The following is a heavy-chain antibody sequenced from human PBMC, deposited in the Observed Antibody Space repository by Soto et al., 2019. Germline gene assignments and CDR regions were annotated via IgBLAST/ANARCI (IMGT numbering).Heavy chain of an antibody. J-gene: IGHJ6*02. V-gene: IGHV1-69*01. D-gene: IGHD3-10*01. CDR1: GGTFSSYA. CDR2: IIPIFGTA. Sequence: QVQLVQSGAEVKKPGSSVKVSCKASGGTFSSYAISWVRQAPGQGLEWMGGIIPIFGTANYAQKFQGRVTISADEYPSTDYMELRILRSDDTAVYSCAGGGFPYYYGSGSSYARAYYYCMTVWAHGPTVTVSS. CDR3: AGGGFPYYYGSGSSYARAYYYCMTV.